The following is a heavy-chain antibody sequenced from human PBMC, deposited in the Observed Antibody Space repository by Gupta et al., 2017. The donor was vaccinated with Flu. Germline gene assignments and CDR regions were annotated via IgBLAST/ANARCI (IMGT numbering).Heavy chain of an antibody. V-gene: IGHV1-18*01. Sequence: QVQLMQSGGEAKRPGASVKVSCKTSGYTFINHRMRWVRQAPGQGLEWLGWSSDYKGSPVYAQSLQGRVTLTADTSTSTAYMELRDLRSDDTAVYYCARDSSDIVVLPAFFDFWGQGTLVTVSS. CDR3: ARDSSDIVVLPAFFDF. CDR1: GYTFINHR. J-gene: IGHJ4*02. D-gene: IGHD2-2*01. CDR2: SSDYKGSP.